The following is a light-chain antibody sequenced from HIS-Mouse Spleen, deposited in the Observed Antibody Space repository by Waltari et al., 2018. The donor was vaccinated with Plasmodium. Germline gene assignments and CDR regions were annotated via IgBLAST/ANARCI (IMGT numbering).Light chain of an antibody. CDR3: AAWDDSLNGVV. CDR1: ISSTGSTP. J-gene: IGLJ2*01. CDR2: SNN. V-gene: IGLV1-44*01. Sequence: QSVLTQPPSSSATPGQRFTSSCAGSISSTGSTPVNWYQQLPGTAPKLLIYSNNQRPSGVPDRFSGSKSGTSASLAISGLQSEDEADYYCAAWDDSLNGVVFAGGTKLTVL.